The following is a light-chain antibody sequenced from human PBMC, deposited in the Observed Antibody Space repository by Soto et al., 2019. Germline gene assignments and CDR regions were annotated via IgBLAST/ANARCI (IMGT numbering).Light chain of an antibody. CDR1: QSVTNY. CDR3: QNSLKRPQG. J-gene: IGKJ1*01. CDR2: DAS. V-gene: IGKV3-11*01. Sequence: EIFLTQSPDTLSLSPGERATLTCRASQSVTNYIAWHQQRPGQAPRLLIYDASNRATGVPARFSGSRSGTDFTLSISDLEPEDFGLYYCQNSLKRPQGVGRGTKVDSK.